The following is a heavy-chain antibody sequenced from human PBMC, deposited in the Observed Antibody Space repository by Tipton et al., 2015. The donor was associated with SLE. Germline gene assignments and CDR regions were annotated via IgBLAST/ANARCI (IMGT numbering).Heavy chain of an antibody. V-gene: IGHV4-59*06. D-gene: IGHD4-17*01. Sequence: TLSLTCSVSGGAVIHNYWSWIRQPPGKGLEWIGNIYHSGSTYYNPSLKSRVTISVDTSKNQFSLRMTSVTAADTAVYYCARERITTMTTGWFDPWGQGSLVTVSS. CDR1: GGAVIHNY. CDR2: IYHSGST. J-gene: IGHJ5*02. CDR3: ARERITTMTTGWFDP.